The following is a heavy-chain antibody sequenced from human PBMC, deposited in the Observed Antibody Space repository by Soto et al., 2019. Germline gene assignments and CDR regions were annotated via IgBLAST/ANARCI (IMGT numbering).Heavy chain of an antibody. V-gene: IGHV3-30*18. Sequence: QVQLVESGGGVVQPGRSLRLSCAASGFTFSTYGMHWVRQAPGKGLEWVAVISYDGSNKYYADSVKGRFTISRDNSKNTLYLQMNSRRAEDTAEYYCAKDDCISTSCYYFDYWVQGTLVTVSS. CDR3: AKDDCISTSCYYFDY. J-gene: IGHJ4*02. CDR1: GFTFSTYG. D-gene: IGHD2-2*01. CDR2: ISYDGSNK.